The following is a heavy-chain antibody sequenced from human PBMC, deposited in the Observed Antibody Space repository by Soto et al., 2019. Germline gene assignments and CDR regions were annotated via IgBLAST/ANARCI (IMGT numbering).Heavy chain of an antibody. CDR2: MSHDGSST. CDR1: GFIFNTYA. V-gene: IGHV3-30-3*01. J-gene: IGHJ6*02. CDR3: ARDSALGGYYYYYGMDV. D-gene: IGHD3-16*01. Sequence: PGGSLRLSCTTSGFIFNTYAMHWVRQAPGKGLEWVAVMSHDGSSTYYADSVKGRFTISRDNSKNTLYLQMNSLRAEDTAVYYCARDSALGGYYYYYGMDVWGQGTTVTVSS.